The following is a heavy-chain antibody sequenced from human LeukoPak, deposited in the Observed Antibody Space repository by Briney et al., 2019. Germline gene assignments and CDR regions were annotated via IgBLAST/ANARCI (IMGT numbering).Heavy chain of an antibody. CDR2: INGDGSST. V-gene: IGHV3-74*01. J-gene: IGHJ3*02. CDR1: GVTFSSNW. Sequence: GRSLRLSCAASGVTFSSNWMHWVRQAPGKGLVWVSRINGDGSSTSYADSMKGRFTISRDNAKNTLYLQMNSLRAEDTAMYYCTRTSGYTFDIWGQGTMVTVSS. D-gene: IGHD5-12*01. CDR3: TRTSGYTFDI.